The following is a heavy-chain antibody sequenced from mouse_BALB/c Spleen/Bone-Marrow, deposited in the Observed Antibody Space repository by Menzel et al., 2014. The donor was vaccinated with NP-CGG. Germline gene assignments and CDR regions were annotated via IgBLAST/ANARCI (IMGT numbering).Heavy chain of an antibody. J-gene: IGHJ2*01. CDR1: GYTFTGYA. D-gene: IGHD1-2*01. V-gene: IGHV1-67*01. CDR2: ISSYSGNT. CDR3: ASTAGTQYDYFAY. Sequence: QLQQSGPELVRPGVSVKISCKGFGYTFTGYAIHWVKQSHAKTLEWIGVISSYSGNTNYNQKFKGRATMTVDKSSSTAYMELARLTSEDSAVYYCASTAGTQYDYFAYWGQGTTLTVSS.